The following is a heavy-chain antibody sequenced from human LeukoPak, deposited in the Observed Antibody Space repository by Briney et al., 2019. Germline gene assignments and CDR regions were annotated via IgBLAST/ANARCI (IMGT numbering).Heavy chain of an antibody. V-gene: IGHV4-39*01. CDR3: ARYAHTAYCGGDCYSDHAFDI. D-gene: IGHD2-21*02. CDR1: GGSISSSSYY. Sequence: SETLSLTCTVSGGSISSSSYYWGWIRQPPGKGLEWIANIYYSGTTYYNPSLKSRVTISLDTSKNQFSLKLNSVTASDTAVYYCARYAHTAYCGGDCYSDHAFDIWGQGTMVTVSS. CDR2: IYYSGTT. J-gene: IGHJ3*02.